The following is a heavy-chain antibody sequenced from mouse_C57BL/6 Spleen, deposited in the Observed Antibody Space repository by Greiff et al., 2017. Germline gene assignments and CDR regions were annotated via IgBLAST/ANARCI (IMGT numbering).Heavy chain of an antibody. CDR2: ISSGSSTI. V-gene: IGHV5-17*01. J-gene: IGHJ1*03. Sequence: EVKLMESGGGLVKPGGSLKLSCAASGFTFSDYGMHWVRQAPEKGLEWVAYISSGSSTIYYADTVKGRFTISRDNAKNTLFLQMTSLRSEDTAMYYCARATTGPFVWGTGTTVTVSS. D-gene: IGHD1-1*01. CDR1: GFTFSDYG. CDR3: ARATTGPFV.